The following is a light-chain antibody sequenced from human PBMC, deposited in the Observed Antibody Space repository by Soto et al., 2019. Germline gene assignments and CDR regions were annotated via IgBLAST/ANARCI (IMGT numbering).Light chain of an antibody. CDR2: DVS. Sequence: QSALTQPASVSGSPGQSITISCTGNSGDVGGYNYVSWYQQYPGKAPKLLIYDVSNRPSGVSNRFSGSKSDNTASLTISGLQAEDEGDYYCSSYSSSDIVVFGGGTKLTVL. CDR1: SGDVGGYNY. J-gene: IGLJ2*01. CDR3: SSYSSSDIVV. V-gene: IGLV2-14*03.